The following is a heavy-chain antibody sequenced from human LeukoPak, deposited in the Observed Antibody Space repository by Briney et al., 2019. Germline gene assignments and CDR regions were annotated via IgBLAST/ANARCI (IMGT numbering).Heavy chain of an antibody. D-gene: IGHD1-1*01. Sequence: PGGSLRLSCAASGFTFSSSAMSWVRQVPGKGLEWVSGISASGGSTYYADSVRGRFTISRDNSKNTLYLQMSSLRAEDTAVYYCANQLAQALSSDDYWGQGTLVAVSS. CDR3: ANQLAQALSSDDY. CDR1: GFTFSSSA. V-gene: IGHV3-23*01. J-gene: IGHJ4*02. CDR2: ISASGGST.